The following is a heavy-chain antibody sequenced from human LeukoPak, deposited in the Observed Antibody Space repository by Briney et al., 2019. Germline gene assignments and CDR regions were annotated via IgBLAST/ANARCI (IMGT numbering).Heavy chain of an antibody. J-gene: IGHJ4*02. D-gene: IGHD3-22*01. CDR2: IYPGDSDT. CDR3: ASTSSGSSGYYHY. CDR1: GYSFTNFW. V-gene: IGHV5-51*01. Sequence: GESLKISCKGSGYSFTNFWIGWVRQMPGKGLEWMGIIYPGDSDTRYSPSFQGQVTISADKSISTAYLQWSSLKASDTAMYYCASTSSGSSGYYHYWGQGTLVTVSS.